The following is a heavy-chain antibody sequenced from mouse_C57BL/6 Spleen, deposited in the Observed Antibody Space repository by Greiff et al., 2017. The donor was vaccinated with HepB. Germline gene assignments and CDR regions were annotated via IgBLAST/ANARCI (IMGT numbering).Heavy chain of an antibody. CDR1: GYTFTDYY. J-gene: IGHJ4*01. CDR3: ARGYDYAMDY. CDR2: INPYNGGT. V-gene: IGHV1-19*01. Sequence: EVKLVESGPVLVKPGASVKMSCKASGYTFTDYYMNWVKQSHGKSLEWIGVINPYNGGTSYNQKFKGKATLTVDKSSSTAYMELNSLTSEDSAVYYCARGYDYAMDYWGQGTSVTVSS.